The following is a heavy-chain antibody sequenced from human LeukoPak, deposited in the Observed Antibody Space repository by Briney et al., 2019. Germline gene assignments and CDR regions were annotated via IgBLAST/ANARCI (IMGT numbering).Heavy chain of an antibody. CDR2: ISYDGSNK. CDR3: AKGDSSGYYPHDAFDI. J-gene: IGHJ3*02. D-gene: IGHD3-22*01. CDR1: GFTFSSYG. V-gene: IGHV3-30*18. Sequence: GGSLRLSCAASGFTFSSYGMHWVRQAPGKGLEWVAVISYDGSNKYYADSVKGRFTISRDNSKNTLYLQMNSLRAEDTAVYYCAKGDSSGYYPHDAFDIWGQGTMVTVSS.